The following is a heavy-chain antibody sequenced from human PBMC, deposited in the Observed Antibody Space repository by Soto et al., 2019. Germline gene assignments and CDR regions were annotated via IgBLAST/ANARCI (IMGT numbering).Heavy chain of an antibody. CDR3: ARASSPRDPWLDY. CDR1: GFTFSDDY. CDR2: ISSSGGTI. D-gene: IGHD5-18*01. Sequence: PVGSLRLSCGASGFTFSDDYMSWIRQAPGKGLEWVSYISSSGGTIYYADSVKGRFTISRDNAKNSLFLQMNSLRADDTAVYYCARASSPRDPWLDYWGQGTLVTVS. V-gene: IGHV3-11*01. J-gene: IGHJ4*02.